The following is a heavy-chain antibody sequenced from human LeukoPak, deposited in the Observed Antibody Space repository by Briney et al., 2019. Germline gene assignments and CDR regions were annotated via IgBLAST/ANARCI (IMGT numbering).Heavy chain of an antibody. J-gene: IGHJ4*02. V-gene: IGHV3-30*02. CDR1: GFAFSTYA. CDR3: AKEDIVVVPAAMNFDY. Sequence: PGGSLRLSCAASGFAFSTYAMSWVRQAPGKGLEWVAFIRYDGSNKYYADSVKGRFTISRDNSKNTLYLQMNSLRVEDTAVYYCAKEDIVVVPAAMNFDYWGQGTLVTVSS. D-gene: IGHD2-2*01. CDR2: IRYDGSNK.